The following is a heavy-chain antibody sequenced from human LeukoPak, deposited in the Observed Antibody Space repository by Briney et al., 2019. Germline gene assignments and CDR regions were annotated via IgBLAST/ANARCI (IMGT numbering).Heavy chain of an antibody. Sequence: SVKVSCKASGGTFSSYAIGWVRQAPGQGLEWMGRIIPILGIANYAQKFQGRVTITADKSTSTAYMELSSLRSEDTAVYYCAGGYYYGSSGYWPAFDIWGQGTMVTVSS. CDR3: AGGYYYGSSGYWPAFDI. D-gene: IGHD3-22*01. CDR1: GGTFSSYA. J-gene: IGHJ3*02. CDR2: IIPILGIA. V-gene: IGHV1-69*04.